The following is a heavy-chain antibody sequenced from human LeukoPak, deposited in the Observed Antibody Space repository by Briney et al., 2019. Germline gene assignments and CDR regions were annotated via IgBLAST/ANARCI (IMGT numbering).Heavy chain of an antibody. D-gene: IGHD3-16*02. J-gene: IGHJ4*02. CDR2: INHSGST. CDR3: ARGIPGRSIDY. V-gene: IGHV4-34*01. Sequence: PSETLSLACAVYGGSFSGYYWSWIRQPPGKGLEWIGEINHSGSTNYNPSLKSRVTISVDTSKNQFSLKLSSVTAADTAVYYCARGIPGRSIDYWGQGTLVTVSS. CDR1: GGSFSGYY.